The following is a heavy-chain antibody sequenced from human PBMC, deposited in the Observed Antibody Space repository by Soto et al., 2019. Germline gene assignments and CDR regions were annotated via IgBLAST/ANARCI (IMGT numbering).Heavy chain of an antibody. CDR2: INAGNGNT. V-gene: IGHV1-3*01. Sequence: ASVKVSCKASGYTFTSYAMHWVRQAPGQRLEWMGWINAGNGNTKYSQKFQGRVTITRDTSASTAYMELSSLRSEDTAVYYCARVSVMITFGGDDYYYYGMDVWGQGTTVTVSS. CDR3: ARVSVMITFGGDDYYYYGMDV. CDR1: GYTFTSYA. J-gene: IGHJ6*02. D-gene: IGHD3-16*01.